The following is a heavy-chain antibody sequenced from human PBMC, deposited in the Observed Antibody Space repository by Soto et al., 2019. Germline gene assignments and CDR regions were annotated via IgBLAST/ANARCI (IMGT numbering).Heavy chain of an antibody. Sequence: GGSLRLSCAASGFTFSSYAMSWVRQAPGKGLEWVSAISGSGGSTYYADSVKGRFTISRDNSKNTLYLQMNSLRAEDTAVYYCAKDRIKRGSGSYGRPYYYYYGMDVWGQGTTVTVSS. V-gene: IGHV3-23*01. CDR1: GFTFSSYA. CDR2: ISGSGGST. D-gene: IGHD3-10*01. CDR3: AKDRIKRGSGSYGRPYYYYYGMDV. J-gene: IGHJ6*02.